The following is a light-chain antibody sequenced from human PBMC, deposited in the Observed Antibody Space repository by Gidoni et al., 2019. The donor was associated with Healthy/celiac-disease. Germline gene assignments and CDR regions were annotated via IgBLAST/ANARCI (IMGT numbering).Light chain of an antibody. J-gene: IGKJ1*01. CDR1: QSVLYSSNNKNY. CDR2: WAS. V-gene: IGKV4-1*01. Sequence: IVMTQSPDSLAVSLGERATINCKSSQSVLYSSNNKNYLAWYQQKPGQPPKLLIYWASTREDGVPDRFSGSGSGTDFTLTISSLQAEDVAVYYCQQYYSTPQTFGQGTKVEIK. CDR3: QQYYSTPQT.